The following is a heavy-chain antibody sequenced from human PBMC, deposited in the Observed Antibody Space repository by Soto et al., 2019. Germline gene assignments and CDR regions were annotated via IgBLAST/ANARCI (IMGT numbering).Heavy chain of an antibody. J-gene: IGHJ4*02. D-gene: IGHD2-8*01. Sequence: PSETLSLTCTVSGGSLSSYYCSCIRQSPGKGLEWIGYIYYSGSTKYKPSLKSRAPISVDTSKNQFSLKVRSATAADIAVYYCARHTNPTSSLYYIDSRGLGPLVTVS. CDR1: GGSLSSYY. CDR2: IYYSGST. CDR3: ARHTNPTSSLYYIDS. V-gene: IGHV4-59*08.